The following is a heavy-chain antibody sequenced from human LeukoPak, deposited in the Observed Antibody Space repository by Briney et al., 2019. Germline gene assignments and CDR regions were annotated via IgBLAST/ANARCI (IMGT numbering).Heavy chain of an antibody. CDR2: ISGSGGST. V-gene: IGHV3-23*01. CDR1: GFTFSSYA. J-gene: IGHJ6*02. Sequence: SGGSLRLSCAASGFTFSSYAMSWVRQAPGKGLEWVSAISGSGGSTYYADSVKGRFTISRDNSKNTLCLQMNSLRAEDTAVYYCAKSPAPGGYCSSTSCSDVWGQGTTVTVSS. D-gene: IGHD2-2*01. CDR3: AKSPAPGGYCSSTSCSDV.